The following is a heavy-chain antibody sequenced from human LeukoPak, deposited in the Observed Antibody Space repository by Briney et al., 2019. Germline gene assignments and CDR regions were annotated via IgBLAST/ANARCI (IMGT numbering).Heavy chain of an antibody. D-gene: IGHD6-13*01. CDR3: AKDFYRIAAAGTKRVIDY. CDR1: GFTFSSYA. Sequence: GGSLRLSCAASGFTFSSYAMSWVRQAPGKGLEWVSAISGSGGSTYYADSVKGRFTISRDNSKNTLYLQMNSLRAEDTAVYYCAKDFYRIAAAGTKRVIDYWGQGTLVTVSS. J-gene: IGHJ4*02. CDR2: ISGSGGST. V-gene: IGHV3-23*01.